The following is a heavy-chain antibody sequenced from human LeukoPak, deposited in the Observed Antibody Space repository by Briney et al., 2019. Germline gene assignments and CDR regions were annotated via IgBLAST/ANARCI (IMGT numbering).Heavy chain of an antibody. CDR3: AKDGYSSGWAVYYYYYGMDV. J-gene: IGHJ6*02. CDR1: GFTFSSYA. V-gene: IGHV3-23*01. D-gene: IGHD6-19*01. CDR2: ISGSGGST. Sequence: GGSLRLSCAASGFTFSSYAMSWVRQAPGKGLEWVSAISGSGGSTYYADSVKGRFTISRDNSKNTLYLQMNSLRAEDTAVYYCAKDGYSSGWAVYYYYYGMDVWGQGTTVTVSS.